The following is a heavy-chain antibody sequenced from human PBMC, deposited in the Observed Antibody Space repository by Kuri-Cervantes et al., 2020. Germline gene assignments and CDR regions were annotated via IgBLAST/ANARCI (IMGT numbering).Heavy chain of an antibody. J-gene: IGHJ4*02. CDR1: GYTFTGYY. CDR2: INPNSGGT. V-gene: IGHV1-2*04. Sequence: ASVKVSCKASGYTFTGYYMHWVRQAPGQGLEWMGWINPNSGGTNYAQKFQGWVTMTRDTSISTAYMELSRLRSDDTAVYYCARKPGYSSSWYYVQRNWGQGTLVTVSS. D-gene: IGHD6-13*01. CDR3: ARKPGYSSSWYYVQRN.